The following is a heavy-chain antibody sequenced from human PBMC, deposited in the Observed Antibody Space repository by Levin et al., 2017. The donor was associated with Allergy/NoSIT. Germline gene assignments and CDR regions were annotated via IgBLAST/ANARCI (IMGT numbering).Heavy chain of an antibody. CDR1: GITFFSYD. Sequence: LSLTCVASGITFFSYDMNWVRQAPGKGLEWVSGISGLGATTYYVDSVKGRFTISRDNSKNKLYLQMTSVRVEDTAVYYCARGRPLDVWGQGTAVTVSS. J-gene: IGHJ6*02. V-gene: IGHV3-23*01. CDR3: ARGRPLDV. CDR2: ISGLGATT. D-gene: IGHD6-25*01.